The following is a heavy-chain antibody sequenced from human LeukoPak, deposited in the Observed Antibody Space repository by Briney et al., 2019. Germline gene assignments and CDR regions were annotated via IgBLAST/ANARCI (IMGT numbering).Heavy chain of an antibody. Sequence: GGSLRLSCAASGFTFSSHAMNWVRQAPGKRLEWVSGIGASGGGTVYADSVKGRFTISRDNSKNTLYLQMNSLRAEDTAVYYCAKVAARYYYDSSGYSDYWGQGTLVTVSS. J-gene: IGHJ4*02. CDR1: GFTFSSHA. V-gene: IGHV3-23*01. D-gene: IGHD3-22*01. CDR3: AKVAARYYYDSSGYSDY. CDR2: IGASGGGT.